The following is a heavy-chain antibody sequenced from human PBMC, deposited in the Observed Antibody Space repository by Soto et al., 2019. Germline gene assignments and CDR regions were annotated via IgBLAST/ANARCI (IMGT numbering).Heavy chain of an antibody. CDR3: ARRDGGGVSYACDL. D-gene: IGHD3-3*01. V-gene: IGHV4-39*01. J-gene: IGHJ5*02. CDR1: GASLSTDTFY. Sequence: QLQLQESGPGLVRPSETLSLTCTVSGASLSTDTFYWGWIRQPPGKGLEWIAVIYYSGAAYYNPSLKSRVPLSLVTSKNQGSLKLSSAHAAHTALYIWARRDGGGVSYACDLWGQGTLVTVSS. CDR2: IYYSGAA.